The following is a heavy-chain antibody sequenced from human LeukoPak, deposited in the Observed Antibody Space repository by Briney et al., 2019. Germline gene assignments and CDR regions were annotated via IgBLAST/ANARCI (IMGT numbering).Heavy chain of an antibody. CDR1: GGTFSSYA. D-gene: IGHD3-10*01. J-gene: IGHJ6*03. CDR3: ARGYGSGSYFSSYYYYMDV. CDR2: IIPIFGTA. Sequence: SVKLSCKASGGTFSSYAISWVRQAPGQGREWMGGIIPIFGTANYAQKFQGRVTITTDESTSTAYMELSSLRSEDTAVYYCARGYGSGSYFSSYYYYMDVWGKGTTVTVSS. V-gene: IGHV1-69*05.